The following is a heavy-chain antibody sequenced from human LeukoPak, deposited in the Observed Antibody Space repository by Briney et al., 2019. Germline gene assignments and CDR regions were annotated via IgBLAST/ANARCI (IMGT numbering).Heavy chain of an antibody. CDR2: ISWNSGSI. V-gene: IGHV3-9*01. CDR1: GLTFDDYA. Sequence: GRSLRLSCAASGLTFDDYAMHWVRQAPGKGLEWVSGISWNSGSIGYADSVKGRFTISRDNAKNSLYLQMNSLRAEDTALYYCAKARIGSPPYCSSTSCYSFDYWGQGTLVTVSS. J-gene: IGHJ4*02. D-gene: IGHD2-2*01. CDR3: AKARIGSPPYCSSTSCYSFDY.